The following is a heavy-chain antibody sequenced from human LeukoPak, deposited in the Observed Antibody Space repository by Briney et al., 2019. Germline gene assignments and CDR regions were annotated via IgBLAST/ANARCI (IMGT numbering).Heavy chain of an antibody. Sequence: PGGSLRLSCAASGFTFSDFYMSWIRQAPGKGLEWISYISSSGTTIYYADSVKGRFTISRDNAKNSLSLQMNSLRAEDTAVYYCARDGDAPSGWYSNWGQGTLVTVSS. V-gene: IGHV3-11*01. D-gene: IGHD6-19*01. CDR1: GFTFSDFY. CDR2: ISSSGTTI. J-gene: IGHJ4*02. CDR3: ARDGDAPSGWYSN.